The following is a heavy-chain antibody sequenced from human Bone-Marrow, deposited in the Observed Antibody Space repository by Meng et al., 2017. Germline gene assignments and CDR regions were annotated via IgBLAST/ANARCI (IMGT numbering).Heavy chain of an antibody. Sequence: QLQLQESGPGLVKPSETLSLTCSVSGGSLTSSNYFWGWMRQPPGKGLDWIGNIYYSGTTYYSPSLKSRVTISVDTSKNQLSLKLSSVTAADTAVYYCARGYCSTTSCYNRYFDYWGLGTLVTVSS. CDR1: GGSLTSSNYF. D-gene: IGHD2-2*02. CDR2: IYYSGTT. CDR3: ARGYCSTTSCYNRYFDY. J-gene: IGHJ4*02. V-gene: IGHV4-39*01.